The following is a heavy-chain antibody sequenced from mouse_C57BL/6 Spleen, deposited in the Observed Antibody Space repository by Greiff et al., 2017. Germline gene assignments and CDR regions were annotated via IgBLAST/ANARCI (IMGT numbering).Heavy chain of an antibody. J-gene: IGHJ2*01. CDR1: GYTFTSYW. D-gene: IGHD3-3*01. V-gene: IGHV1-69*01. Sequence: QVQLQQSGAELVMPGASVKLSCKASGYTFTSYWMHWVKQRPGQGLEWIGEIDPSDSYTNYNQKFKGKSTLTVDKSSSTAYMQLSSLTSEDSAVYYCARNLGVYFDYWGQGTTLTVSS. CDR3: ARNLGVYFDY. CDR2: IDPSDSYT.